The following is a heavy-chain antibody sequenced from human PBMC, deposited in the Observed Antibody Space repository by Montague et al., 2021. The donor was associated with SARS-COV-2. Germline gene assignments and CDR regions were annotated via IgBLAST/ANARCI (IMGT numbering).Heavy chain of an antibody. CDR2: ISYAGSNK. J-gene: IGHJ4*02. CDR3: ARDEPVVITTPFDY. V-gene: IGHV3-30-3*01. CDR1: GFTFSSYA. Sequence: SLRLSCAASGFTFSSYAIHWVRQAPGKGLEWVAVISYAGSNKYYADSVKGRFTISRDNSKNTLYLQMNSLRAEDTAVYYCARDEPVVITTPFDYWGQGTLVTVSS. D-gene: IGHD3-22*01.